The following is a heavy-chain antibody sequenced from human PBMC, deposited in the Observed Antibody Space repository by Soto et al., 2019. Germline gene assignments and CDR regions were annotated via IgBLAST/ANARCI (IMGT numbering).Heavy chain of an antibody. Sequence: QVQLVQSGHEVKMPGASVNVSCKASGYTFTRYGINWVRQAPGQGLEWMGRVSTYNGNTKYAQKSQGRVTMTTDTSPTTVYMHLRSLRSDDTAVYYCARERGLTASTLFGYWGQGTVVTVS. J-gene: IGHJ4*02. CDR3: ARERGLTASTLFGY. CDR2: VSTYNGNT. D-gene: IGHD3-10*02. V-gene: IGHV1-18*01. CDR1: GYTFTRYG.